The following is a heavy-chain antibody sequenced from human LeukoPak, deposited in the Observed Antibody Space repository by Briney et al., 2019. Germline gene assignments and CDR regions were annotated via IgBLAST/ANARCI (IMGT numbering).Heavy chain of an antibody. Sequence: PGGSLRLSCAASRFTFSSYSMNWVRQAPGKGLEWVSSISSSSSYIYYADSVKGRFTISRDNAKNSLYLQMNSLRAEDTAVYYCARDKKQQLANFDYWGQGTLVTVSS. J-gene: IGHJ4*02. V-gene: IGHV3-21*01. CDR2: ISSSSSYI. D-gene: IGHD6-13*01. CDR3: ARDKKQQLANFDY. CDR1: RFTFSSYS.